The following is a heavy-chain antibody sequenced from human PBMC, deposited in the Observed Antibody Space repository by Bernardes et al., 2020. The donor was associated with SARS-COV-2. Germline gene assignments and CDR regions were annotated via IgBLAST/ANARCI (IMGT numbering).Heavy chain of an antibody. CDR2: INAYNGNT. CDR3: ARGRVSYSTSSSFHY. CDR1: GYRFNTYG. V-gene: IGHV1-18*01. Sequence: ASVKVSCTASGYRFNTYGIGWVRQAPGQGLEWMGWINAYNGNTDYAQKFQDRVSMTTDAFTSTAYMELRSLRSDDTAVYYCARGRVSYSTSSSFHYWGQGILVTVAS. J-gene: IGHJ4*02. D-gene: IGHD4-4*01.